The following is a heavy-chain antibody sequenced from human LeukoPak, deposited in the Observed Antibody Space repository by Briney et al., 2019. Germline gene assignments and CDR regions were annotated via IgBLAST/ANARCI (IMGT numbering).Heavy chain of an antibody. Sequence: GGSLRLSCAASGFTFSSYGMHWVRQARGKGLEWVAVIWYDGSNKYYADSVKGRFTISRDNSKNTLYLQMNSLRAEDTAVYYCAREYCSSTSCAYFDYWGQGTLVTVSS. D-gene: IGHD2-2*01. J-gene: IGHJ4*02. CDR3: AREYCSSTSCAYFDY. CDR2: IWYDGSNK. CDR1: GFTFSSYG. V-gene: IGHV3-33*01.